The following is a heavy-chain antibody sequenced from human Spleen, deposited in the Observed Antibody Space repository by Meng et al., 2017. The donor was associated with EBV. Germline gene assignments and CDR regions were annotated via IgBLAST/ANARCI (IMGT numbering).Heavy chain of an antibody. CDR1: GFTFSSYG. CDR3: ARGWDSSGWGNWFDP. V-gene: IGHV3-33*01. Sequence: QVQLVESGGGVVQLGRSLRLSCAASGFTFSSYGMHWVRQAPGKGLEWVAVIWFDGSNKYYADSVKGRFTVSRDNSKNTLYLQMNSLRAEDTAVYYCARGWDSSGWGNWFDPWGQGTLVTVSS. CDR2: IWFDGSNK. D-gene: IGHD6-19*01. J-gene: IGHJ5*02.